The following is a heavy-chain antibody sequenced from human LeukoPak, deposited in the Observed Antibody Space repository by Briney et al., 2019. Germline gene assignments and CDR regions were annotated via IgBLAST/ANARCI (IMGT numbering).Heavy chain of an antibody. CDR1: GGSISSSTYY. Sequence: PSETLSLTCTVSGGSISSSTYYWGWIRQPPGKGLEWIGSIYYSGNTYYNPSLKSRVTISVDTSKNQFSLKLSSVTAADTAVYYCARGGKAAVRFDLWGRGTLVTVSS. J-gene: IGHJ2*01. CDR2: IYYSGNT. D-gene: IGHD2-15*01. V-gene: IGHV4-39*01. CDR3: ARGGKAAVRFDL.